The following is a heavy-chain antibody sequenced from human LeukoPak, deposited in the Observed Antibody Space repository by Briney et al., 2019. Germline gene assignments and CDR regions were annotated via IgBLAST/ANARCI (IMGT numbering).Heavy chain of an antibody. D-gene: IGHD3-9*01. V-gene: IGHV3-21*06. CDR2: ISRSSAYI. CDR1: GFTFSSYA. Sequence: PGGSLRLSCAASGFTFSSYAMNWVRQAPGKGLEWVSSISRSSAYIYYADSVKGRFIISRDNAKNSLYLQMNSLRAEDTAVYYCARDPPILTGPYYYYMDVWGKGTTVTISS. J-gene: IGHJ6*03. CDR3: ARDPPILTGPYYYYMDV.